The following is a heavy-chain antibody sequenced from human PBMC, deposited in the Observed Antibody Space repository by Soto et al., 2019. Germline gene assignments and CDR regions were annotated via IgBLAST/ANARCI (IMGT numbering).Heavy chain of an antibody. CDR2: IYMSGRT. CDR1: GDSMSGFY. CDR3: ARDSRYYGMDV. J-gene: IGHJ6*02. V-gene: IGHV4-4*07. Sequence: PSETLSLTCAVSGDSMSGFYWGWVRQPAGKGLEWIGRIYMSGRTNYNPSLETRVTMSVDTSKNQFSLKLSSVTAADTAVYYCARDSRYYGMDVWGQGTTVTVSS.